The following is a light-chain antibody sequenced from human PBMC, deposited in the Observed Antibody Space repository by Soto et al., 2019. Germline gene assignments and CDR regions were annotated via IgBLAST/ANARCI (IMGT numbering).Light chain of an antibody. CDR3: QQSYSTSYT. Sequence: EIVLTQSPATLSLSPGERATLSCRASQSVSSYLAWYQHKPGQAPRLLIYDASNRATGIPARFSGSGSGTDFTLTISSLEPEDFATYYCQQSYSTSYTFGQGTKLKIK. CDR2: DAS. J-gene: IGKJ2*01. CDR1: QSVSSY. V-gene: IGKV3-11*01.